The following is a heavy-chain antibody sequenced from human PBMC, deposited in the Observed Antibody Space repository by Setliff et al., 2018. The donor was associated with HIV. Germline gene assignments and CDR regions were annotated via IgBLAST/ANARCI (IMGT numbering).Heavy chain of an antibody. D-gene: IGHD2-21*01. Sequence: PSETLSLTCTVSGASISSHYWTWIRQPPGKGLEWIGSIYSSGSTNYNPSLKSRLTISLDTSENQLSLKFNSVTAAETAVYFCAREIGITKSPYWYFDLWGRGTLVTVSS. CDR1: GASISSHY. CDR2: IYSSGST. CDR3: AREIGITKSPYWYFDL. V-gene: IGHV4-59*11. J-gene: IGHJ2*01.